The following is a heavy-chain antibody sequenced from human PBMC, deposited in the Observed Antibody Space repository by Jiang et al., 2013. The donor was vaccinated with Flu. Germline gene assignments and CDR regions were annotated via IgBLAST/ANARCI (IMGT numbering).Heavy chain of an antibody. CDR3: ARGYSDNWVPSGWFDP. CDR1: GDSISSFY. J-gene: IGHJ5*02. CDR2: IYKIGRT. V-gene: IGHV4-59*01. Sequence: GSGLVKPSETLSLTCSVSGDSISSFYWTWIRQPPGKGLEWIGYIYKIGRTSHNPSLKSRVTISVDTSKNQFSLKLNSVTAADTAVYYCARGYSDNWVPSGWFDPWGREPWSPSPQ. D-gene: IGHD1-26*01.